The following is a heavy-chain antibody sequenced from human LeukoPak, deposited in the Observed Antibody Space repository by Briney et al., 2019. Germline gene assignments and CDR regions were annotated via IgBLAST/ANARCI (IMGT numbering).Heavy chain of an antibody. D-gene: IGHD3-16*01. CDR1: GFTFSNYS. J-gene: IGHJ4*02. CDR2: ISSSSSYI. V-gene: IGHV3-21*01. CDR3: ARAAGGWGYFDY. Sequence: GRSLRLSCVASGFTFSNYSMNWVRQAPGKRLEWVSSISSSSSYIYYADSMKGRFTISRDNAKNSLYLQMNSLRAEDTAVYYCARAAGGWGYFDYWGQGALVTVSS.